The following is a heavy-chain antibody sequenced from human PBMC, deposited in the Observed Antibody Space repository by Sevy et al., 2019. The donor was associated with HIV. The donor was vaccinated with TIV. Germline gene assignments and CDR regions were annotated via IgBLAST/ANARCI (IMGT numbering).Heavy chain of an antibody. CDR1: GFTFSSYS. Sequence: GGSLRLSCAASGFTFSSYSMNWVRQAPGKGLEWDSSISSSSSYIYYADSVKGRFTISRDNAKNSLYLQMNSLRAEDTAVYYCAREYFSVVVVPAAISTWGQGTLVTVSS. J-gene: IGHJ5*02. D-gene: IGHD2-2*01. CDR2: ISSSSSYI. CDR3: AREYFSVVVVPAAIST. V-gene: IGHV3-21*01.